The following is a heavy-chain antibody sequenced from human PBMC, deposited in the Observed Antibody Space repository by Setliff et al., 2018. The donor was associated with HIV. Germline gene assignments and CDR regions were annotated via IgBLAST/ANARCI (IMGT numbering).Heavy chain of an antibody. CDR3: ARDWVTRSNYYGSGSPWYFDF. CDR1: GDSIGDYF. D-gene: IGHD3-10*01. Sequence: SETLSLTCTVSGDSIGDYFWNWIRQPAGKGLEWIGRVYASAYSNYNPSLKSRVTMSVDTSQNQFSLKLRSVNAADTAVYYCARDWVTRSNYYGSGSPWYFDFWGRGILVTVSS. V-gene: IGHV4-4*07. J-gene: IGHJ2*01. CDR2: VYASAYS.